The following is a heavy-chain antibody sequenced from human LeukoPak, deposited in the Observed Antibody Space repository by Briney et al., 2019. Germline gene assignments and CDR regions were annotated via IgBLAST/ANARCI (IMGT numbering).Heavy chain of an antibody. Sequence: GGSLRLSCAASGFTVSSNYMSWVRKAPGKGLEWVSVIYSGGSTYYADSVRGRFTICRDTFKSTLSLQMNSLRAEDTAIYYCATYRQVLLPFESWGQGTLVTVSS. D-gene: IGHD2-8*02. J-gene: IGHJ4*02. CDR3: ATYRQVLLPFES. CDR2: IYSGGST. CDR1: GFTVSSNY. V-gene: IGHV3-53*01.